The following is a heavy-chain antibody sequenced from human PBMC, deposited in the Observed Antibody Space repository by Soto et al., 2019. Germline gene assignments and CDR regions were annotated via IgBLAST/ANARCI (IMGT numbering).Heavy chain of an antibody. Sequence: ASVEVSCKESGYTFGDYFSQWLRQDPGQGLEWVAWINPKTAATNYAKKFQDRVTVTSDTSFSTAYLELTRLRPDDTALYYCARIKWGLDYYSGMDVWGQGTAVTVSS. CDR3: ARIKWGLDYYSGMDV. J-gene: IGHJ6*02. D-gene: IGHD1-26*01. CDR2: INPKTAAT. V-gene: IGHV1-2*02. CDR1: GYTFGDYF.